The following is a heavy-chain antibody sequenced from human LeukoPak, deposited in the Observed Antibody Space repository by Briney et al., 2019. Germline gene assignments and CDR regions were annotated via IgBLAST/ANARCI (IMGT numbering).Heavy chain of an antibody. V-gene: IGHV3-23*01. J-gene: IGHJ6*03. D-gene: IGHD3-3*01. CDR2: ISGSGGST. CDR1: GFTFSSYA. CDR3: AKDKYNFWSGSNYYYMDV. Sequence: GGSLRLSCAASGFTFSSYAMSWVRQAPGKGLEWVSAISGSGGSTYYADSVKGRFTISRDNSKNTLYLQMNSLRAEDTAVYYCAKDKYNFWSGSNYYYMDVWGKGTAVTVSS.